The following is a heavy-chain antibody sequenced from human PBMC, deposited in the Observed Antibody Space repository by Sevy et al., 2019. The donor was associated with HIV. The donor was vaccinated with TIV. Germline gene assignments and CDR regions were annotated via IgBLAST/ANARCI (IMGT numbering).Heavy chain of an antibody. CDR2: IRYVGSNK. V-gene: IGHV3-33*01. Sequence: GGSLRLSCAASGFSLSGYGMHWVRQAPGKGLEWVAVIRYVGSNKEYADSVKGRFTISRDNSKNRLYLQMNSLRAEDKAVYYCARESIAVAGIGYYFKYWGQGTLVTVSS. J-gene: IGHJ4*02. CDR1: GFSLSGYG. D-gene: IGHD6-19*01. CDR3: ARESIAVAGIGYYFKY.